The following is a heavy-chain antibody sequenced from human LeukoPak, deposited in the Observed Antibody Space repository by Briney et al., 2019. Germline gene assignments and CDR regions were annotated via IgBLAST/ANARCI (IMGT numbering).Heavy chain of an antibody. CDR2: ISYDGSNK. V-gene: IGHV3-30-3*01. Sequence: PGGSLRLSCVASGFTFTSYAMHWVRQAPGKGLEWVAIISYDGSNKYYADSVKGRFTISRDNAKNSLYLQMNSLRAEDTAVYYCARTASSWFQVWGQGTLVTVSS. J-gene: IGHJ4*02. CDR1: GFTFTSYA. CDR3: ARTASSWFQV. D-gene: IGHD6-13*01.